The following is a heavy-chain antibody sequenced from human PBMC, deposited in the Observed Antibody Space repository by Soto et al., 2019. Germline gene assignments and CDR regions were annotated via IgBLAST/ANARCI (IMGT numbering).Heavy chain of an antibody. CDR2: ISWNSGSI. CDR1: GFSFGDFA. V-gene: IGHV3-9*01. Sequence: EVQLVESGGALAQPGTSLRLSCAASGFSFGDFAMHWVRQAPGKGLQWVACISWNSGSIGLADSVEGRFSISRDNVKNSVHLQMTSLKTEDTALYFCAKDLGYTTGYGFGIDFWGLGTLVTVSS. CDR3: AKDLGYTTGYGFGIDF. D-gene: IGHD1-1*01. J-gene: IGHJ4*02.